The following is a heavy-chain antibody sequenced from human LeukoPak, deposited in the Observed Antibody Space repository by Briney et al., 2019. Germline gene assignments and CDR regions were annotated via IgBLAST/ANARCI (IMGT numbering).Heavy chain of an antibody. V-gene: IGHV3-21*01. Sequence: GGSLRLSCAASGFTFSSYSMNWVRQAPGKGLEWVLSISSSSSYIYYADSVKGRFTISRDNAKNSLYLQMNSLRAEDTAVYYCASIVYSGYDSNDYWGQGTLVTVSS. CDR1: GFTFSSYS. D-gene: IGHD5-12*01. CDR2: ISSSSSYI. CDR3: ASIVYSGYDSNDY. J-gene: IGHJ4*02.